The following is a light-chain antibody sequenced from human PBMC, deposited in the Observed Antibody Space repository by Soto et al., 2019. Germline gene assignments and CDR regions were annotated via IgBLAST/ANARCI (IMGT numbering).Light chain of an antibody. Sequence: SYELTQPPSVSVAPGQTAWITCGGDNIGSKTVHWFQQKPGQAPVLVVYDDTDRPSGIPERFSGSNSGNTATLTISGVEAGDEADYYCQVWDSGSNHWVFGGGTKVTVL. CDR2: DDT. CDR3: QVWDSGSNHWV. V-gene: IGLV3-21*02. J-gene: IGLJ3*02. CDR1: NIGSKT.